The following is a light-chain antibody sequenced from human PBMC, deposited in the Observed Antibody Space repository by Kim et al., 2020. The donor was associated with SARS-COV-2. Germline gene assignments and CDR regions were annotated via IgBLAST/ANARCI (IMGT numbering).Light chain of an antibody. CDR3: QTWGTGIRV. CDR2: VYSDGSH. CDR1: SGHSRFA. V-gene: IGLV4-69*01. J-gene: IGLJ3*02. Sequence: SVTLTCTLSSGHSRFAIAWHQQRPAKGPRYLMKVYSDGSHKKGDGIPDRFSGSSAGAERFLTISSLQSEDEADYYCQTWGTGIRVFGGGTQLTVL.